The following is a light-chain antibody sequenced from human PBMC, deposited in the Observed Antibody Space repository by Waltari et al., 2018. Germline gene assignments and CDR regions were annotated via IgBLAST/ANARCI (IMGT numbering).Light chain of an antibody. J-gene: IGLJ2*01. CDR2: QDR. V-gene: IGLV3-1*01. CDR1: KLGDKY. CDR3: QAWDSSTASVV. Sequence: TASITCSGDKLGDKYACWYQQKPGQSPVLVIYQDRKRPSGIPERFSGSNSGNTATLTISGTQAMDEADYYCQAWDSSTASVVFGGGTKLTVL.